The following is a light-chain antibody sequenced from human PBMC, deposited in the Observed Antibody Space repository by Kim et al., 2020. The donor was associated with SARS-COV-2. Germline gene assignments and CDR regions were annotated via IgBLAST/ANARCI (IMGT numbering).Light chain of an antibody. CDR3: CSYTSSSTWV. Sequence: QSALTQPASVSGSPGQSITISCTGTSSDVGGYNYVSWYQQHLGKAPKLVIYDVNNRPSGVSDRFSGSKSGNTASLAISGLQAEDEADYYCCSYTSSSTWVFGGGTQLTVL. CDR1: SSDVGGYNY. J-gene: IGLJ3*02. CDR2: DVN. V-gene: IGLV2-14*03.